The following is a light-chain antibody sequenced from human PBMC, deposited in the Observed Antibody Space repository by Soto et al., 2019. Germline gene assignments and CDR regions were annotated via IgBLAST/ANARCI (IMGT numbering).Light chain of an antibody. CDR3: QQYGSSPWT. V-gene: IGKV3-20*01. Sequence: EILLTQSPGTLSLSPGERATLSCRASQSLSSGYLAWYQQKPGQAPRLLIYGASSRATGIPDRFSGSRSGTDFTLTINRLEPEDFAVYYCQQYGSSPWTFGQGTKVEI. CDR2: GAS. CDR1: QSLSSGY. J-gene: IGKJ1*01.